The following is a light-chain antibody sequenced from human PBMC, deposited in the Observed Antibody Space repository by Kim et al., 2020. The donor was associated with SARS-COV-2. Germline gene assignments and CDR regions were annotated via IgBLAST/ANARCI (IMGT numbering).Light chain of an antibody. CDR3: MQHLQTPYT. CDR1: QSLLRGSGYIY. Sequence: PPSISCRSSQSLLRGSGYIYLDWYVQKTGQAPQVLIYLGSNRAAGVPGRFSGSGSGTDFILEISRVEAEDVGVYYCMQHLQTPYTFGQGTKLEI. J-gene: IGKJ2*01. CDR2: LGS. V-gene: IGKV2-28*01.